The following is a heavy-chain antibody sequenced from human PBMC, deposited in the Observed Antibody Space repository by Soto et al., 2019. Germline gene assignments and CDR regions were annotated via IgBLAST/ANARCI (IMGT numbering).Heavy chain of an antibody. CDR2: IYYSGST. J-gene: IGHJ4*02. CDR1: GGSISSYY. Sequence: PSETLSLTCTVSGGSISSYYWSWIRQPPGKGLEWIGYIYYSGSTNYNPSLKSRVTISVDTSKNQFSLKLSSVTAADTAVYYCAGAQPPYYYGSGSPINPLNFDYWGQGTLVTVSS. CDR3: AGAQPPYYYGSGSPINPLNFDY. V-gene: IGHV4-59*08. D-gene: IGHD3-10*01.